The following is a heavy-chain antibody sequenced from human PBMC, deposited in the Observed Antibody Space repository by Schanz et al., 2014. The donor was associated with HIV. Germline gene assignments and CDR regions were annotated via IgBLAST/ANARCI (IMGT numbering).Heavy chain of an antibody. V-gene: IGHV3-23*01. CDR1: GFMFSSYG. Sequence: EVQLLESGGGLVQPGGSLRVSCAASGFMFSSYGMSWVRQSPGKGLEWVSAISGSGGSTYYADSVKGRFTISRDNSKNTLYLQMNSLRGEDTAVYYCATAAVTDYSDNWGQGTLVTVSS. J-gene: IGHJ4*02. CDR2: ISGSGGST. D-gene: IGHD4-17*01. CDR3: ATAAVTDYSDN.